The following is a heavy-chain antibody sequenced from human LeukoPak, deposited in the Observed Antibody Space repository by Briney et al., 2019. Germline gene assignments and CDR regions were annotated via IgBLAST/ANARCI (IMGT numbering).Heavy chain of an antibody. V-gene: IGHV4-61*01. D-gene: IGHD3-22*01. CDR1: GGSITGGSYY. CDR2: IYYSGST. J-gene: IGHJ4*02. CDR3: ARGGRYYYDSSGYSH. Sequence: PSETLSLTCTVSGGSITGGSYYWSWIRQPPGKGLEWIGYIYYSGSTNYNPSLKSRVTISVDTSKNQFSLKLSSVTAADTAVYYCARGGRYYYDSSGYSHWGQGTLVTVSS.